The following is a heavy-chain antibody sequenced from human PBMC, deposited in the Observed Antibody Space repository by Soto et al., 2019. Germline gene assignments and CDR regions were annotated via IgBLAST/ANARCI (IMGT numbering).Heavy chain of an antibody. D-gene: IGHD2-15*01. CDR3: ARDQKSNDCSGGSCYGINEGANWFDP. CDR1: GFTFSSYG. V-gene: IGHV3-33*01. J-gene: IGHJ5*02. Sequence: GGSLRLSCAASGFTFSSYGMHWVRQAPGKGLEWVAVIWYDGSNKYYADSVKGRFTISRDNSKNTLYLQMNSLRAEDTAVYYCARDQKSNDCSGGSCYGINEGANWFDPWGQGTLVTVSS. CDR2: IWYDGSNK.